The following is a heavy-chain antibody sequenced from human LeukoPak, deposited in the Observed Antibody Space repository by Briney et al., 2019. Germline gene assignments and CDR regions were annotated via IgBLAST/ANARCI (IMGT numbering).Heavy chain of an antibody. V-gene: IGHV3-48*02. J-gene: IGHJ4*02. CDR3: VRGAYYFDY. D-gene: IGHD3-16*01. CDR1: GFTFSNYG. Sequence: WGSLRLSCAASGFTFSNYGMNWVRQAPGKGLEWISHISSSSSTIYYADSVKGRFTISRDNAKKTLYLQMNSLRDEDTAVYYCVRGAYYFDYWGQGTLVTASA. CDR2: ISSSSSTI.